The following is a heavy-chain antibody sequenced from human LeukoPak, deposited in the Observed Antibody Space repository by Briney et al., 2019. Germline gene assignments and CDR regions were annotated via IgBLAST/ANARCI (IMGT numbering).Heavy chain of an antibody. Sequence: SETLSLTCTVSGGSISRGDYYWSWIRQPPGKGLEWIGYIYYSGSTFYNPSLKSRLTISVDTSKNQFPLKLSSVTAADTAVYYCARVSGAGNYPFDYWGQGILVTVSS. J-gene: IGHJ4*02. V-gene: IGHV4-30-4*01. D-gene: IGHD3-10*01. CDR2: IYYSGST. CDR3: ARVSGAGNYPFDY. CDR1: GGSISRGDYY.